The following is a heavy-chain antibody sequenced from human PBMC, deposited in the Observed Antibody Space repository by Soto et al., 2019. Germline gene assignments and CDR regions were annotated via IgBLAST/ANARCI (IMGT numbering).Heavy chain of an antibody. CDR1: GYTFTSYG. J-gene: IGHJ4*02. D-gene: IGHD2-15*01. CDR3: ARDGLGYCSGGSCYSNN. V-gene: IGHV1-18*01. CDR2: ISAYNGNT. Sequence: ASVKVSCKASGYTFTSYGISWVRQAPGQGLEWMGWISAYNGNTNYAQKLQGRVTMTTDTSTSTAYMELRSLRSDDTAVYYCARDGLGYCSGGSCYSNNWGQGTLVSVSS.